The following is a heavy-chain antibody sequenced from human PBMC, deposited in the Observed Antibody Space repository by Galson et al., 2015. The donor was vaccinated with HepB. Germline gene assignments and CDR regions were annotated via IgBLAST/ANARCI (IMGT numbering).Heavy chain of an antibody. D-gene: IGHD3-16*01. CDR3: AGGPRLSVSYAY. V-gene: IGHV3-48*04. CDR2: ISSSSTI. CDR1: GFTFSSYS. Sequence: SLRLSCAASGFTFSSYSMNWVRQAPGKGLKWVSYISSSSTIYYADSVKGRFTISRDNAKNSLYLQMNSLRAEDTAVYYCAGGPRLSVSYAYWGQGTLVTVSS. J-gene: IGHJ4*02.